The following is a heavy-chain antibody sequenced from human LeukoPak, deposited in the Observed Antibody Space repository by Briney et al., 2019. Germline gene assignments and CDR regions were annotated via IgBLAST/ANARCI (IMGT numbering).Heavy chain of an antibody. J-gene: IGHJ6*03. CDR1: VGSFSGYY. CDR2: INHSGST. D-gene: IGHD3-10*01. CDR3: ARGYYGSGSHCCHMDV. V-gene: IGHV4-34*01. Sequence: SEALSLTCAVYVGSFSGYYWSWIRQPPGKGLEWIGEINHSGSTNYNSSLKSRVTISVDTSKNQFSLKLTSVTAADTAVYYCARGYYGSGSHCCHMDVWGKGTTITVS.